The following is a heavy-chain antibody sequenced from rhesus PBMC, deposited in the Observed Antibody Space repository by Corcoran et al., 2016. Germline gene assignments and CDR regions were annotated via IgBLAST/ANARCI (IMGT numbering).Heavy chain of an antibody. J-gene: IGHJ4*01. D-gene: IGHD6-13*01. V-gene: IGHV4-99*01. CDR1: GYSISSGYY. CDR2: ISGSSGST. Sequence: QVQLQESGPGLVKPSETLSLTCAVSGYSISSGYYWGWIRQPPGKGLEYIWYISGSSGSTYYNPSLKSRVTISKDTSKNQFSLKLSSVTAADAAVYYCASPFTAAGGYWGQGVLVTVSS. CDR3: ASPFTAAGGY.